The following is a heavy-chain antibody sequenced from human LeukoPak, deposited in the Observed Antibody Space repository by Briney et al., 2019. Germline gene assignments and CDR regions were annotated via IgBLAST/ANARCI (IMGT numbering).Heavy chain of an antibody. V-gene: IGHV3-15*07. Sequence: GGSLRLSCAASGFTFNLAWINWVRQAPGKGLEWVGRIKNKIDGGTADYAAPVKGRFTISRDDSKNTVYLQMNSLKSEDTALYYCNTDGDYGDYVDSWGQGTLVTVSS. J-gene: IGHJ4*02. CDR2: IKNKIDGGTA. D-gene: IGHD4-17*01. CDR3: NTDGDYGDYVDS. CDR1: GFTFNLAW.